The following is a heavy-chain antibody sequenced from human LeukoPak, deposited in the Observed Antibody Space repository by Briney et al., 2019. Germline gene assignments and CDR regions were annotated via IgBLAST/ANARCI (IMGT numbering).Heavy chain of an antibody. J-gene: IGHJ4*02. CDR2: IYSGGST. CDR1: GFTVSSNY. Sequence: GGSLRLSCAASGFTVSSNYMSWVRQAPGKGLEWVSVIYSGGSTYYAVSVKGRFTISRDNSKNTLYLQMNSLRAEDTAVYYCARGAPYSSGVGYLDYWGQGTLVTVSS. D-gene: IGHD6-19*01. V-gene: IGHV3-66*01. CDR3: ARGAPYSSGVGYLDY.